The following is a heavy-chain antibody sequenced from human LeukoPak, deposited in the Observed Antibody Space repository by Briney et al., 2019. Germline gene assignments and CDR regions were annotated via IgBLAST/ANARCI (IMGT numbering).Heavy chain of an antibody. CDR1: GGSISSGDYY. V-gene: IGHV4-30-4*08. CDR2: IYYSGST. CDR3: ARESVVVVPAAIVHYYYMDV. D-gene: IGHD2-2*02. Sequence: PSQTLSLTCTVSGGSISSGDYYWSWIRQPPGKGLERIGYIYYSGSTYYNPSLKSRVTISVDTSKNQFSLKLSSVTAADTAVYYCARESVVVVPAAIVHYYYMDVWGKGTTVTVSS. J-gene: IGHJ6*03.